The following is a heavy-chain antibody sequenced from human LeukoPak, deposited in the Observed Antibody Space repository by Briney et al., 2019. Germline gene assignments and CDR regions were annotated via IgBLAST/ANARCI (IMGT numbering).Heavy chain of an antibody. Sequence: SETLSLTCTVSGGSISSYYWSWIRQPPGKGLEWIGYIYYSGSTNYNPSLKSRVTISVDTSKNQFSLKLCSVTAADTAVYYCASQRAVEMANFDYWGQGTLVTVSS. CDR3: ASQRAVEMANFDY. CDR1: GGSISSYY. J-gene: IGHJ4*02. V-gene: IGHV4-59*08. D-gene: IGHD5-24*01. CDR2: IYYSGST.